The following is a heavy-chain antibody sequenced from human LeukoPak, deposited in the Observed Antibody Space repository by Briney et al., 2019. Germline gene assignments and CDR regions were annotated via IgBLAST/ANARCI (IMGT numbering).Heavy chain of an antibody. V-gene: IGHV3-48*03. J-gene: IGHJ5*02. D-gene: IGHD3-10*01. CDR3: ARRIYGSGTNWFDP. CDR1: GFTFSSSA. Sequence: GGSLRLSCAASGFTFSSSAMSWVRQAPGKGLEWVSYISSSGNLIHYADSMKGRFAISRDNAKNSLYLQLNSLRVEDTAVYYCARRIYGSGTNWFDPWGQGTLVTVSS. CDR2: ISSSGNLI.